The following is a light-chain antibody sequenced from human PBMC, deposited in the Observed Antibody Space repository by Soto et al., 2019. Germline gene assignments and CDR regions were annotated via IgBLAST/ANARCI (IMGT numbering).Light chain of an antibody. CDR2: DAS. CDR1: QSVSSY. Sequence: EIVMTQSPATLSVSLGERATLSGMASQSVSSYLAWYQQKPGQAPRLLIYDASNRATGIPARFSGSGSGTEFTLTISSLQSEDFAVYFCQQYADWPKTFGQGTKVDIK. CDR3: QQYADWPKT. J-gene: IGKJ1*01. V-gene: IGKV3D-15*01.